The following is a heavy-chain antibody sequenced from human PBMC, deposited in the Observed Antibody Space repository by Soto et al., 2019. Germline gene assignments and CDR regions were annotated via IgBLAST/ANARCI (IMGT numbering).Heavy chain of an antibody. D-gene: IGHD3-10*01. CDR2: INGDGSST. CDR1: EFTFSDYW. CDR3: ARETRGKYGMDV. V-gene: IGHV3-74*01. J-gene: IGHJ6*02. Sequence: EVQLVESGGGLVQPGGSLRLSCAISEFTFSDYWIHWVRQAPGKGLVWVSRINGDGSSTDYADSVKGRFTISRDNAENTVYLQMNSLSAEDTAVYYCARETRGKYGMDVWGHGTTITVSS.